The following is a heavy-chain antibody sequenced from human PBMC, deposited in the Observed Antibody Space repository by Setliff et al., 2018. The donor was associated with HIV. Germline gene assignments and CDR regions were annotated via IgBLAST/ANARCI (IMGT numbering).Heavy chain of an antibody. J-gene: IGHJ4*02. CDR2: MYDSETT. CDR1: SGSFSGYR. Sequence: SETLSLTCAVHSGSFSGYRWTWIRQPPGKGLQWIGAMYDSETTYYNPSLKSRVTMSVDASRNRFSLKLSSVTAADTAIYYCARHQKVSFMSDHWGQGMLVTVSS. CDR3: ARHQKVSFMSDH. V-gene: IGHV4-34*10. D-gene: IGHD3-16*01.